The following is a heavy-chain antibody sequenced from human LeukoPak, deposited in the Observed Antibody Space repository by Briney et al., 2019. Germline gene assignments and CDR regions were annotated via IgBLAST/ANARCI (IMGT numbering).Heavy chain of an antibody. CDR2: IYYSGST. CDR1: GGSISSYY. CDR3: AREANYGMDV. J-gene: IGHJ6*02. V-gene: IGHV4-59*01. Sequence: KPSETLSLTCTVSGGSISSYYWSWVRQPPGKGLEWVGYIYYSGSTNYNPSLKSRVTISVDTSKNQFSLKLSSVTAADTAVYYCAREANYGMDVWGQGTTVTVSS.